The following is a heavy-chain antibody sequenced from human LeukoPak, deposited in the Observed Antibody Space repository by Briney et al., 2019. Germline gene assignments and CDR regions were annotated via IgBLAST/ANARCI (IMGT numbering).Heavy chain of an antibody. V-gene: IGHV1-24*01. Sequence: GASVKVSCKVSGYTLTELSMHWVRQAPGKGLEWMGGFDPEDGETIYAQKFQGRVTMTEDTSTDTAYMELSSLRSEDTAVYYCATGDSSGTRHDAFDIWGQGTMVTVSS. D-gene: IGHD3-22*01. CDR1: GYTLTELS. J-gene: IGHJ3*02. CDR2: FDPEDGET. CDR3: ATGDSSGTRHDAFDI.